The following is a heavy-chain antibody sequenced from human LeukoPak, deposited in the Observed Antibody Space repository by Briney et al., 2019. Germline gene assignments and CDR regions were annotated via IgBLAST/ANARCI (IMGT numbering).Heavy chain of an antibody. Sequence: GALRLSCAASGFTVSSNYMSWVRHAPGKGLEWVSVIYSGGSTYYADSVKGRFTISRDNSKNTLYLQMNSLRAEDTAVYYCAKDSSVAGTGYWGQGTLVTASS. J-gene: IGHJ4*02. CDR3: AKDSSVAGTGY. CDR1: GFTVSSNY. CDR2: IYSGGST. D-gene: IGHD6-19*01. V-gene: IGHV3-53*01.